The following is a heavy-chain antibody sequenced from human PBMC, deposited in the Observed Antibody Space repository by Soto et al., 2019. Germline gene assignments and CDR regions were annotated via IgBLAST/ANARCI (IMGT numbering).Heavy chain of an antibody. CDR1: GGTFSSYA. V-gene: IGHV1-69*13. Sequence: SVKVSCKASGGTFSSYAISWVRQAPGQRLEWMGGIIPIFGTANYAQKFQGRVTITADESTSTAYMELSSLRSEDTAVYYCARTAQYLFQLADPTYFDYWGQGTLVTVS. CDR2: IIPIFGTA. CDR3: ARTAQYLFQLADPTYFDY. J-gene: IGHJ4*02. D-gene: IGHD2-2*01.